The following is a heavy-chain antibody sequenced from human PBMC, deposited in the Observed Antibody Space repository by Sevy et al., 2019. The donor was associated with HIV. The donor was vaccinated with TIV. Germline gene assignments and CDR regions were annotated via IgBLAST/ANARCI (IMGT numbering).Heavy chain of an antibody. CDR2: IRSKDYGGAT. J-gene: IGHJ4*02. V-gene: IGHV3-49*03. CDR1: GFTFGDYA. CDR3: TRGYYYDSSGYSDY. Sequence: GGSLRLSRTGSGFTFGDYARSWFRQAPGMGLEWVGFIRSKDYGGATEYAASVKGRFTISRDDSKSIADLQMNSLKTEDTAVYYCTRGYYYDSSGYSDYWGQGTLVTVSS. D-gene: IGHD3-22*01.